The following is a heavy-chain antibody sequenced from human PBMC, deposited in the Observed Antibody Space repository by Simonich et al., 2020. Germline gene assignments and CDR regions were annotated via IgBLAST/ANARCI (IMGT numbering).Heavy chain of an antibody. D-gene: IGHD3-3*01. CDR3: ARGGVQYYYYYMDV. J-gene: IGHJ6*03. Sequence: QVQLVQSGAEVKKPGASVKVSCKASGYTFTGYYMHWVRQAPGQGLEWMGWINPNRGGTNYAKKFKGRVTMTRDTSISTAYMERSRLRSDDTAVYYCARGGVQYYYYYMDVWGKGTTVTVSS. V-gene: IGHV1-2*02. CDR1: GYTFTGYY. CDR2: INPNRGGT.